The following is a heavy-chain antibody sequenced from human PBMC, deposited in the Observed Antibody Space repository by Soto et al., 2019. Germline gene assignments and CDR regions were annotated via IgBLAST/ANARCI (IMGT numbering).Heavy chain of an antibody. CDR3: ARLDSDYDHHYAMDL. D-gene: IGHD5-18*01. J-gene: IGHJ6*02. Sequence: ASVKGSCKASGYTFTRYGISWVRQAPGQGLEWVGWISAYNGNTNYAQKLQGRVTMTKDTSTSTVYMELRSLRSDDTAVYYCARLDSDYDHHYAMDLCGQGTTVTVS. V-gene: IGHV1-18*01. CDR1: GYTFTRYG. CDR2: ISAYNGNT.